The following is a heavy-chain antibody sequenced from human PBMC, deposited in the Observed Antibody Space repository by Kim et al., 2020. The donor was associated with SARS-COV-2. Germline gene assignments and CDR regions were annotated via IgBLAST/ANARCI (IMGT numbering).Heavy chain of an antibody. V-gene: IGHV3-21*01. D-gene: IGHD3-10*01. Sequence: GGSLRLSCAASGFTFSSYSMNWVRQAPGKGLEWVSSISSSSSYIYYADSVKGRFTISRDNAKNSLYLQMNSLRAEDTAVYYCARDFGSSHYYYGSGSYLLFDYWGQGTLVTVSS. CDR3: ARDFGSSHYYYGSGSYLLFDY. CDR1: GFTFSSYS. J-gene: IGHJ4*02. CDR2: ISSSSSYI.